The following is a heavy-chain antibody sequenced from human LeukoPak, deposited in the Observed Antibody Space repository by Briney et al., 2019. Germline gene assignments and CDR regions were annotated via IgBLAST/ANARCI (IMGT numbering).Heavy chain of an antibody. CDR2: IYYSGST. V-gene: IGHV4-39*01. CDR1: GGSISSSSYY. J-gene: IGHJ4*02. Sequence: SETLSLTCTVSGGSISSSSYYWGWIRQPPGKGLEWIGSIYYSGSTYYNPSLKSRVIISVDTSKNQFSLKLSSVTAADTAVYYCAIAGYYGSGSRYYFDYWGQGTLVTVSS. CDR3: AIAGYYGSGSRYYFDY. D-gene: IGHD3-10*01.